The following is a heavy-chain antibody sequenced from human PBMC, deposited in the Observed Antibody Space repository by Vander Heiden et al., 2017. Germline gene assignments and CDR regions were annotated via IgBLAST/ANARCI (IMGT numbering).Heavy chain of an antibody. Sequence: EVQLLETGGGLVQPGGSLRLSCAASACTVSRHAMGWVRQAPGKGLEWVSAISGSGGSTYYADSVKGRFTISRDNSKNTLYLQMNSLRAEDTAVYYCAKVKSTYGSGSPYYYGMDVWGQGTTVTVSS. CDR3: AKVKSTYGSGSPYYYGMDV. J-gene: IGHJ6*02. CDR1: ACTVSRHA. V-gene: IGHV3-23*01. CDR2: ISGSGGST. D-gene: IGHD3-10*01.